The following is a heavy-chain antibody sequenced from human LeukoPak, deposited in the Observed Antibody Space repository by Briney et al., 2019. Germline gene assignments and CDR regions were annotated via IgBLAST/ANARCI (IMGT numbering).Heavy chain of an antibody. J-gene: IGHJ2*01. V-gene: IGHV3-23*01. CDR1: GFTFRNYA. Sequence: GGSLRLSCAASGFTFRNYAMSSVRQAPGKGLGWVSGLREGGNAVYHADSVKGRFTISRDNSKNTLYLQMSILRAEDTAIYYCAKGYGSGWYWYFDLWGRGTLVTVSS. D-gene: IGHD6-19*01. CDR3: AKGYGSGWYWYFDL. CDR2: LREGGNAV.